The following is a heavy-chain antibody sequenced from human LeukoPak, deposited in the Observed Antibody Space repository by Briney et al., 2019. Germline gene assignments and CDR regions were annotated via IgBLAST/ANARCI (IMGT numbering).Heavy chain of an antibody. J-gene: IGHJ4*02. CDR2: INPNSGGT. Sequence: ASVKVSCKASGYTFTGYYMHCVRQAPGQGLEWMGWINPNSGGTNYAQKFQGRVTMTRDTSISTAYMELSRLRSDDTAVYYCARAPPHLIVVVPFDYWGQGTLVTVSS. CDR1: GYTFTGYY. CDR3: ARAPPHLIVVVPFDY. V-gene: IGHV1-2*02. D-gene: IGHD3-22*01.